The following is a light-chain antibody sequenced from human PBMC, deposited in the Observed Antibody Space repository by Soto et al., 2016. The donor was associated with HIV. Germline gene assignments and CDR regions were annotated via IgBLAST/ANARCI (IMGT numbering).Light chain of an antibody. CDR1: NIGSKS. J-gene: IGLJ2*01. CDR3: QVWDSSSDSVV. CDR2: DDS. V-gene: IGLV3-21*03. Sequence: SYELTQPPSVSVAPGKTARITCGENNIGSKSVHWYQQKPGQAPVLVVHDDSDRPSGIPERFSGSNSGNTATLTISRVEARDEADYYCQVWDSSSDSVVFGGGTKLTVL.